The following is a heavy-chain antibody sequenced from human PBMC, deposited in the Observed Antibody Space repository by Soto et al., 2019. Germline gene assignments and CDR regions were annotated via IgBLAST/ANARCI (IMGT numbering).Heavy chain of an antibody. CDR3: ATTPFNMASAGSYYFDS. CDR1: GGSFSNYG. J-gene: IGHJ4*02. CDR2: IIPLFGTL. V-gene: IGHV1-69*01. Sequence: QVKLVQSGTEVKRPGTSVKVSCKASGGSFSNYGLSWVRQAPGHGLQWMGGIIPLFGTLHNAREFQDRVTITADQSTGTASMDLRSLTYDDTAVYFCATTPFNMASAGSYYFDSWGQGILVTVSS. D-gene: IGHD6-13*01.